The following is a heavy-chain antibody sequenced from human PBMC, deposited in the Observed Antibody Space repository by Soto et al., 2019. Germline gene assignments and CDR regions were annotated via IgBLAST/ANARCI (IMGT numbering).Heavy chain of an antibody. D-gene: IGHD1-1*01. CDR1: GASISGFC. Sequence: SETLSLTCTVSGASISGFCWSWIRKSAGKGLEWIGRIYATGTTDYNPSLKSRVMMSVDTSKKQFSLKLRSVTAADTAVYYCVRDGTKTLRDWFDTWGQGISVTVSS. V-gene: IGHV4-4*07. J-gene: IGHJ5*02. CDR3: VRDGTKTLRDWFDT. CDR2: IYATGTT.